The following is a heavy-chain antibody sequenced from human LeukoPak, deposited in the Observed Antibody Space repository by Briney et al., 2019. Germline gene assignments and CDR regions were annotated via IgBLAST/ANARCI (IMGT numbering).Heavy chain of an antibody. CDR3: ARDVTPYGDYGDYPVDP. CDR2: ISAYNANT. D-gene: IGHD4-17*01. Sequence: ASVKVSCKASSYTFSNYGISWVRQAPGQGLEWMGWISAYNANTNYAQKLQGRVTMTTDTSTSTAYMELRSLRSDDTAVYYCARDVTPYGDYGDYPVDPWGQGTLVTVSS. CDR1: SYTFSNYG. V-gene: IGHV1-18*01. J-gene: IGHJ5*02.